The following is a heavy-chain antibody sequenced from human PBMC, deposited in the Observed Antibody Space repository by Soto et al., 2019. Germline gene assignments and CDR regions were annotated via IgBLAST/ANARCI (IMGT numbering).Heavy chain of an antibody. Sequence: PSETLSLTCAVYGGSFSGYYWSWIRQPPGKGLEWIGEINHSGNTNYNPSLKSRVTISVDKSKNQFSLKLSSVTAADMAVYYCASQGLPYFDWSPTPLYYMDVWGKGTTVTVSS. CDR3: ASQGLPYFDWSPTPLYYMDV. D-gene: IGHD3-9*01. CDR2: INHSGNT. J-gene: IGHJ6*03. CDR1: GGSFSGYY. V-gene: IGHV4-34*01.